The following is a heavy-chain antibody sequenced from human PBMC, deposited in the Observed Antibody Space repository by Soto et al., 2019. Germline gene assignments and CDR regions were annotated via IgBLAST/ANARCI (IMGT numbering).Heavy chain of an antibody. CDR3: ARVLYYYDSSGYYHSDYYGMDV. V-gene: IGHV1-18*01. D-gene: IGHD3-22*01. J-gene: IGHJ6*02. CDR1: GYTFTNFG. Sequence: GASVKVSCKASGYTFTNFGISWVRQAPGQGLEWMGWISAYNGNTNYAQKFQGRVTITTDTSTSTAYMELSSLRSEDTAVYYCARVLYYYDSSGYYHSDYYGMDVWGQGTTVTVSS. CDR2: ISAYNGNT.